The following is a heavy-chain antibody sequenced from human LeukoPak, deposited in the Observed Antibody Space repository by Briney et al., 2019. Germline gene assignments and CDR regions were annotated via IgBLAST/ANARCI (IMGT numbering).Heavy chain of an antibody. J-gene: IGHJ4*02. D-gene: IGHD6-6*01. Sequence: SETLSLTCAVSGGSLSSSNWWSWVRQPPGKGLEWIGEIYHSGSTNYNPSLKSRVTISVDKSRNQFSLKLSSVTAADTAVYYCARSTPKISSPDYWGQGTLVTVSS. CDR2: IYHSGST. CDR3: ARSTPKISSPDY. CDR1: GGSLSSSNW. V-gene: IGHV4-4*02.